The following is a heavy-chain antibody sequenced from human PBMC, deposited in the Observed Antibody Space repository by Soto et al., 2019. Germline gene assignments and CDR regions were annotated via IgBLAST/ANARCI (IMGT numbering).Heavy chain of an antibody. Sequence: GGSLRLSCAASGFTFSSYAMSWVRQAPGKGLEWVANISDDGSETHYVDSVKGRFTLSRDNAKNTLSLQMNSLRVEDTAVYYCATQTASRPLDVWGKGTPVTVSS. CDR3: ATQTASRPLDV. D-gene: IGHD1-1*01. CDR2: ISDDGSET. J-gene: IGHJ6*04. V-gene: IGHV3-7*01. CDR1: GFTFSSYA.